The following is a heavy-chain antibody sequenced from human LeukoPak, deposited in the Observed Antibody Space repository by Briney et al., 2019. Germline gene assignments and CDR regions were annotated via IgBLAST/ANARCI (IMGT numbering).Heavy chain of an antibody. J-gene: IGHJ4*02. CDR3: AKQTAVEGGYYHY. Sequence: GESLRLSCIGSGLSLSSYVMSWVRQAPGNGLEWVSSSSGSGGSTYYADSVKGRFTISRDSAENTLYLKMCSLRVEDTAVYFCAKQTAVEGGYYHYWGQGTLVTVSS. CDR2: SSGSGGST. V-gene: IGHV3-23*01. D-gene: IGHD5-18*01. CDR1: GLSLSSYV.